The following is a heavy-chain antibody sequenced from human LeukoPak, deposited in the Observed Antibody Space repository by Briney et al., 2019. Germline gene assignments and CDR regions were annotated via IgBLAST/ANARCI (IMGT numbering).Heavy chain of an antibody. CDR2: IWYDGSNK. CDR3: ARDRGKHYSSGWAYFDY. J-gene: IGHJ4*02. D-gene: IGHD6-19*01. CDR1: GFTFSSYG. Sequence: GGSLRLSCAASGFTFSSYGMHWVRQAPGKGLEWVAVIWYDGSNKYYADSVKGRFTISRDNSKNTLYLQMNSLRAEDTAVYYCARDRGKHYSSGWAYFDYWGQGTLVTVSS. V-gene: IGHV3-33*01.